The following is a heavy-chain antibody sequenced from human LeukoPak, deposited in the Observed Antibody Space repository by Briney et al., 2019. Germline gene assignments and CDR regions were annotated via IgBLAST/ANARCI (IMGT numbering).Heavy chain of an antibody. Sequence: GGSLRLSCAASGFTFDDYGMNWVRQAPGKGLEWVSGISPSGGITYYTDSVKGRLTISRDNAKNSLYLQMNSLRAEDTAMYYCARRATTERGHSYGLDFWGQGTLVTVSS. J-gene: IGHJ4*02. V-gene: IGHV3-20*04. CDR3: ARRATTERGHSYGLDF. D-gene: IGHD5-18*01. CDR1: GFTFDDYG. CDR2: ISPSGGIT.